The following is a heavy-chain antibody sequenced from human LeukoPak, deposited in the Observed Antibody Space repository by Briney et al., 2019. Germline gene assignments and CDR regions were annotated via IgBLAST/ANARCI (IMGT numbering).Heavy chain of an antibody. CDR1: GYSIGSDFY. CDR2: VSHNTGA. CDR3: AREPGWAHNYYYMDV. V-gene: IGHV4-38-2*02. J-gene: IGHJ6*03. D-gene: IGHD1-26*01. Sequence: KPSETLSLTCAVSGYSIGSDFYWGWIRQTPGKGLEWLGSVSHNTGASYNPSFKSRVTISLDTSKNHFSLTLTSVTAADTAVYFCAREPGWAHNYYYMDVWGQGTTVAVSS.